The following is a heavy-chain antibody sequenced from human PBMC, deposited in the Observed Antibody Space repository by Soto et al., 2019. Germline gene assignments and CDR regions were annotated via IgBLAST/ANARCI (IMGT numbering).Heavy chain of an antibody. CDR3: ATFMGWFGESTDAFDI. CDR2: IWYDGSNK. V-gene: IGHV3-33*01. Sequence: QVQLVESGGGVVQPGRSLRLSCAASGFTFSSYGMHWVRQAPGKGLEWVAVIWYDGSNKYYADSVKGRFTISRDNSKNTLYLQMNSPGAEETAGYYWATFMGWFGESTDAFDIWGQGTMVTVSS. J-gene: IGHJ3*02. D-gene: IGHD3-10*01. CDR1: GFTFSSYG.